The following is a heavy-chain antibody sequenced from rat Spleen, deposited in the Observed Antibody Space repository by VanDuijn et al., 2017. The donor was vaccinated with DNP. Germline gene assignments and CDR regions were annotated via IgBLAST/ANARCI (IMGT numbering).Heavy chain of an antibody. CDR3: ATQGQLGITWFAY. CDR2: IIYDGSRI. Sequence: EVQLVESGGGLVQPGRSLKLHCAASGFTFSDYNMAWVRQAPKKGLEWVATIIYDGSRIYYRDSVKGGFTISRDNAKSTLYLQRDSLTSEDTATDYCATQGQLGITWFAYWGQGTLVTVSS. J-gene: IGHJ3*01. V-gene: IGHV5S10*01. CDR1: GFTFSDYN. D-gene: IGHD1-10*01.